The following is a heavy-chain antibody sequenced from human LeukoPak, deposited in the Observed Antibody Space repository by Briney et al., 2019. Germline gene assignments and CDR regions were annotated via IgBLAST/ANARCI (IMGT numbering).Heavy chain of an antibody. D-gene: IGHD2-2*01. CDR3: AKIYDNQLIFNWFDP. V-gene: IGHV3-23*01. CDR2: ISGSGGST. Sequence: GGSLRLSCAASGFTFSSYGMSWVRQAPGKGLEWVSAISGSGGSTYYADSVKGRFTISRDNSKNTLYLQMNSLRAEDTAVYYCAKIYDNQLIFNWFDPWGQGTLVTVSS. J-gene: IGHJ5*02. CDR1: GFTFSSYG.